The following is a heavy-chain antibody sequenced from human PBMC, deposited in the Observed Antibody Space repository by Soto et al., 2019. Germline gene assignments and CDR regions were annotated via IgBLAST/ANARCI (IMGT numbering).Heavy chain of an antibody. V-gene: IGHV3-23*01. CDR3: AKPTQWLVIGQFDY. CDR1: GFTFSSST. Sequence: GGSLRLSCAASGFTFSSSTMSWVRQAPGKGLEWVSSISDRGGNAYYADSVKGRFSISRDNSKNTLYLEMNSLRAEDTAVYYCAKPTQWLVIGQFDYWGQGTLVTVSS. CDR2: ISDRGGNA. J-gene: IGHJ4*02. D-gene: IGHD6-19*01.